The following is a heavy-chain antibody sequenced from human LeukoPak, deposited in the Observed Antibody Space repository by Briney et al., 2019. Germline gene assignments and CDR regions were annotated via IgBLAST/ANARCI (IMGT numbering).Heavy chain of an antibody. CDR1: GFTFSNAW. Sequence: GGSLRLSCAASGFTFSNAWMSWVRQAPGKGLEWVANINQDGSEKYYVDSVKGRFTISRDNAKNSLYLQMNRLRAEDTAVYYCARDDSSSWYSAYWGQGTLVTVSS. D-gene: IGHD6-13*01. J-gene: IGHJ4*02. CDR2: INQDGSEK. CDR3: ARDDSSSWYSAY. V-gene: IGHV3-7*01.